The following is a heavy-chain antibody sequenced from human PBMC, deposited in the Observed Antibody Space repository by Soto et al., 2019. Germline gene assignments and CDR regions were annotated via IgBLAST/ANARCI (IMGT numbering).Heavy chain of an antibody. CDR2: ISGSGGST. CDR3: AKVRLRFLEWFLFDY. Sequence: PGGSLRLSCAASGFTFSSYAMSWVCQAPGKGLEWVSAISGSGGSTYYADSVKGRFTISRDNSKNTLYLQMNSLRAEDTAVYYCAKVRLRFLEWFLFDYWGQGTLVTVSS. J-gene: IGHJ4*02. V-gene: IGHV3-23*01. CDR1: GFTFSSYA. D-gene: IGHD3-3*01.